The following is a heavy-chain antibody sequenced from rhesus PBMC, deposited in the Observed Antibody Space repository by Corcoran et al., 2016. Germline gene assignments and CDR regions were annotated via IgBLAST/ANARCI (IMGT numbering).Heavy chain of an antibody. CDR3: ARERGYYGSNLIDY. V-gene: IGHV4S14*01. D-gene: IGHD4-29*01. CDR1: GYSISSHY. J-gene: IGHJ4*01. CDR2: IYGSGGSN. Sequence: QVQLQESGPGLVKPSETLSLTCAVSGYSISSHYWNWIRQPPGKGLECSGSIYGSGGSNYPTPSPKSRVTLSVDTSKNQFSLKLSSVTAADTAVYYCARERGYYGSNLIDYWGQGVLVTVSS.